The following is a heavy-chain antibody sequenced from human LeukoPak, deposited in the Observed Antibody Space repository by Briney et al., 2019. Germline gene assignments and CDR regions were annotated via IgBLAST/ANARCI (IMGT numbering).Heavy chain of an antibody. Sequence: ASVKVSCKASGGTFSSYAISWVRQAPGQGLEWMGGIIPIFGTANYAQKFQGRVTITADESTSTAYMELSSLRSEDTAVYYCARDQKVASMVRGVGGNWFDPWGQGTLVTVSS. V-gene: IGHV1-69*13. CDR2: IIPIFGTA. J-gene: IGHJ5*02. CDR3: ARDQKVASMVRGVGGNWFDP. CDR1: GGTFSSYA. D-gene: IGHD3-10*01.